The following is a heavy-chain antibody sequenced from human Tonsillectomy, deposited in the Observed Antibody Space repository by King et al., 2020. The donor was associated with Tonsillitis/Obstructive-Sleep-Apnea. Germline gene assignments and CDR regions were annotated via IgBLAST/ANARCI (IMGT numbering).Heavy chain of an antibody. D-gene: IGHD3-22*01. CDR2: ISAHNGHT. CDR1: GYTFTNYG. Sequence: QLVQSGAEVKKPGASVKVSCKASGYTFTNYGISWVRQAPGQGLEWMAWISAHNGHTNYAQKLQGRVTMTTDTSTSTAYMERRSLRSDDTAVYYCARDSMSHYYDSSGYYTFNYWGQGTLVTVSS. J-gene: IGHJ4*02. CDR3: ARDSMSHYYDSSGYYTFNY. V-gene: IGHV1-18*01.